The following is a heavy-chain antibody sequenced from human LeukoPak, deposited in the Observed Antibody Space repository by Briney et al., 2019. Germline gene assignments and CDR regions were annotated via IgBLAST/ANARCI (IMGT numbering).Heavy chain of an antibody. J-gene: IGHJ6*03. D-gene: IGHD3-3*01. Sequence: ASVKVSCKASGYTFTSYGISWVRQAPGQGLEWMGWISAYNGNTNYAQKLQGRVTMTTDTSTSTAYMELRSLRSDDTAVYYCARLITIFGVDAYYYYYMDVWGKGTTVTVSS. CDR3: ARLITIFGVDAYYYYYMDV. CDR2: ISAYNGNT. CDR1: GYTFTSYG. V-gene: IGHV1-18*01.